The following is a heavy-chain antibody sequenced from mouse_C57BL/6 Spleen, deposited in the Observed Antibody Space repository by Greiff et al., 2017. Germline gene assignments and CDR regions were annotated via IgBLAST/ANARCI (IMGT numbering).Heavy chain of an antibody. CDR3: ARGGYYGTFDV. D-gene: IGHD1-1*01. V-gene: IGHV3-6*01. CDR1: GYSITSGYY. CDR2: ISYDGSN. Sequence: EVKLQESGPGLVKPSQSLSLTCSVTGYSITSGYYWNWIRQFPGNKLEWMGYISYDGSNNYNPSLKNRISITRDTSKNQFFLKLNSVTTEDTATYYCARGGYYGTFDVWGTGTTVTVSS. J-gene: IGHJ1*03.